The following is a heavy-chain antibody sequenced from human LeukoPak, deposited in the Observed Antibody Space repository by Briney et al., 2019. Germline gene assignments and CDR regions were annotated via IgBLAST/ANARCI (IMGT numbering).Heavy chain of an antibody. Sequence: ASVKVSCKASGYTFTSYAMNWVRQAPGQGLEWMGWINTNTGNPTYAQGFTGRFVFSLDTSVSTAYLQISSLKAEDTAVYYCARDYRPRGYSYGLIYYYYYMDVWGKGTTVTVSS. CDR3: ARDYRPRGYSYGLIYYYYYMDV. CDR1: GYTFTSYA. CDR2: INTNTGNP. D-gene: IGHD5-18*01. J-gene: IGHJ6*03. V-gene: IGHV7-4-1*02.